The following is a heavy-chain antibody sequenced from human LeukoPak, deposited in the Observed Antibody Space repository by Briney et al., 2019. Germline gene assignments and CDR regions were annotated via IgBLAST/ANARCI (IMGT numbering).Heavy chain of an antibody. J-gene: IGHJ4*02. CDR3: ARSQLLWFGELNYYFDY. CDR2: ISSNGGST. Sequence: GGSLRLSCAASGFTSSSYAMHWVRQAPGKGLEYVSAISSNGGSTYYANSVKGRFTISRGNPKNTLYLQMGSLRAEDMAVYYCARSQLLWFGELNYYFDYWGQGTLVTVSS. D-gene: IGHD3-10*01. V-gene: IGHV3-64*01. CDR1: GFTSSSYA.